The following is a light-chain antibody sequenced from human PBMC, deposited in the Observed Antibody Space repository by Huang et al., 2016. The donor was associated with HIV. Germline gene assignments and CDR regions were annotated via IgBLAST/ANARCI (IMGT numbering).Light chain of an antibody. CDR3: QQSYSSPRVT. CDR1: QNIDIH. V-gene: IGKV1-39*01. J-gene: IGKJ3*01. Sequence: DIQMTQSPSSLSAFVGDNVTITCRASQNIDIHLNWYQQKPGKGPKLLIYSTSTLYSWVPSRFHGSGSGTHVTLTINSLQPEDSATYACQQSYSSPRVTFGPGTKINI. CDR2: STS.